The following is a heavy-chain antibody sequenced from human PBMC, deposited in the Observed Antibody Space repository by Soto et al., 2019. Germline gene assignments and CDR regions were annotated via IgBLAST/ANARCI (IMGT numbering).Heavy chain of an antibody. CDR3: ARGQEVGAHFFDS. D-gene: IGHD2-15*01. CDR2: IGTAGDT. Sequence: PGXSLRLSCEASGFTFSGFDLHWVRQPTVKGLEWVSTIGTAGDTYYAVSVKGRFTISRDNAKNSLSLQMNSLRAGDTAVYFCARGQEVGAHFFDSWGQGTQVTVSS. CDR1: GFTFSGFD. V-gene: IGHV3-13*01. J-gene: IGHJ4*02.